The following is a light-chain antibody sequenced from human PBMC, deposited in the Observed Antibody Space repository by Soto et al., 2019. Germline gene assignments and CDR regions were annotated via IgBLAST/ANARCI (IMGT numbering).Light chain of an antibody. V-gene: IGLV2-14*01. J-gene: IGLJ1*01. CDR1: SSDVGGYNY. Sequence: QSVLTQPASVSGSPGQSITIYCTGTSSDVGGYNYVSWYQQHPGKAPKLMIYDVSNRPSGVSNRFSVSKSGNTASLTISGLQAEDEADYYCSSYTSSSTYVFGTGTKVTVL. CDR3: SSYTSSSTYV. CDR2: DVS.